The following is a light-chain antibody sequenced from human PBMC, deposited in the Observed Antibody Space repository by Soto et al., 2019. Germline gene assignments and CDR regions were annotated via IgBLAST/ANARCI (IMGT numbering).Light chain of an antibody. CDR1: QSVSGW. V-gene: IGKV1-5*01. CDR3: HQHDSSRPLP. Sequence: APAMRFASVADTVTVTCRASQSVSGWLAWYQQKPGEAPKLLIYDASALPRGVPSRFSGSGSGTKITLTSSMQPEDFVVYKCHQHDSSRPLPFGRGTKVDIK. CDR2: DAS. J-gene: IGKJ4*01.